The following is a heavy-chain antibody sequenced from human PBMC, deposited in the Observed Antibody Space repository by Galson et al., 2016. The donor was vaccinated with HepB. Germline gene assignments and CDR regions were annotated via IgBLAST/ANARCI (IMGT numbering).Heavy chain of an antibody. V-gene: IGHV4-4*02. CDR1: GVIFRRDAM. CDR3: AAAGGREGITPV. J-gene: IGHJ4*02. Sequence: SLRLSCAASGVIFRRDAMTWVRQSPGKGLEWIGEICPGGYTNYNPSLKSQVTISVDKSKNQVSLRLRSVSAADTAMYYCAAAGGREGITPVWGQGTLVTVSS. CDR2: ICPGGYT. D-gene: IGHD6-13*01.